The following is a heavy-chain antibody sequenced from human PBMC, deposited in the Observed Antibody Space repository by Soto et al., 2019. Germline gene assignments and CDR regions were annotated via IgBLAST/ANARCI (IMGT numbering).Heavy chain of an antibody. CDR1: GFTFSDYY. J-gene: IGHJ3*02. D-gene: IGHD2-15*01. V-gene: IGHV3-11*01. CDR2: ISSSGSTI. Sequence: GGSLRLSCAASGFTFSDYYMSWIRQAPGKGLEWVSYISSSGSTIYYADSVKGRFTISRDNAKNSLYLQMNSLRAEDTAVYYWARGGYCSGGSCFFGDAFDIWGQGTMVTVSS. CDR3: ARGGYCSGGSCFFGDAFDI.